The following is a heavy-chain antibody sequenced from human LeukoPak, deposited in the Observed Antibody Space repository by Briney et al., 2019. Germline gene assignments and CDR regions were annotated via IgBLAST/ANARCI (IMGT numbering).Heavy chain of an antibody. CDR3: ANRIHSSGWYHFDY. V-gene: IGHV3-30*02. D-gene: IGHD6-19*01. J-gene: IGHJ4*02. CDR1: GFTFSSYG. Sequence: PGGSLRLSCAASGFTFSSYGMHWVRQAPGKGLEWVAFIRYDGSNKYYADSVKGRFTISRDNSKNTLYLQMNSLRAEDTAVYYCANRIHSSGWYHFDYWGQGTLVTVSS. CDR2: IRYDGSNK.